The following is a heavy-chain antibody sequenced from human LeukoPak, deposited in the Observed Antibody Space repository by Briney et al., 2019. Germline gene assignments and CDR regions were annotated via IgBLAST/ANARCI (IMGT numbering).Heavy chain of an antibody. V-gene: IGHV4-34*01. D-gene: IGHD5-12*01. CDR2: INHSGST. J-gene: IGHJ4*02. CDR1: GGSFSGYY. CDR3: ARAQYSGYPDY. Sequence: SETLSLTCAVYGGSFSGYYWSWIRQPPGKGLEWIGEINHSGSTNYNPSLKSRVTISVDTSKNQFSLKLSSVTAADTAVYYCARAQYSGYPDYWGQGTLVTVSS.